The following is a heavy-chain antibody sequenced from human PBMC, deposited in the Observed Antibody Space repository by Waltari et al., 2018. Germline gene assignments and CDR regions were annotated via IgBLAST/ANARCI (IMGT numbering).Heavy chain of an antibody. V-gene: IGHV4-38-2*01. CDR3: ARRGEVGATIDY. D-gene: IGHD1-26*01. J-gene: IGHJ4*02. CDR1: GYSISSGYY. CDR2: IYHSGST. Sequence: QVQLQESGPGLVKPSETLSLTCAVSGYSISSGYYWGWIRQPPGKGLEWIGSIYHSGSTYYNPSLKSRVTISVDTSKNQFSLKLSSVTAADTAEYYCARRGEVGATIDYWGQGTLVTVSS.